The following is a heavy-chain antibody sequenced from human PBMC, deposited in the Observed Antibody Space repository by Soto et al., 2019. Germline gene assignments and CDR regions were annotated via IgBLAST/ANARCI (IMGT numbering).Heavy chain of an antibody. CDR2: IKQDGSEK. Sequence: QHGGSLRISCAASGFTFITYCMSWVRQAPGKGLEWVANIKQDGSEKYYVDSVKGRFTISRDNAKNSLYLQMNSLRAEDTAVYYCARDQGYYYYGMDVWGQGTTVTVSS. CDR3: ARDQGYYYYGMDV. V-gene: IGHV3-7*03. J-gene: IGHJ6*02. CDR1: GFTFITYC.